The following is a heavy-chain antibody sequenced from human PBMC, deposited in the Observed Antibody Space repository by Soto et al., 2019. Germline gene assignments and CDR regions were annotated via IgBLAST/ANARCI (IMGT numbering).Heavy chain of an antibody. CDR1: GDSVSSNSGA. Sequence: SQTIPLTCAISGDSVSSNSGAWNWIRQSPSRGLEWLGRTYYRSKWYNDYAVSVKSRISINPDTSKNEFSLQLNSVNPEDTAVYYFSMQWSGAQCYGLDVCARGTSVTGSA. D-gene: IGHD6-19*01. J-gene: IGHJ6*01. V-gene: IGHV6-1*01. CDR3: SMQWSGAQCYGLDV. CDR2: TYYRSKWYN.